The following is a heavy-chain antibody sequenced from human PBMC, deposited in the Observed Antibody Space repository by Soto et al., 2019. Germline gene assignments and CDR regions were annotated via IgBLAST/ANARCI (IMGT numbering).Heavy chain of an antibody. CDR2: ISGSGGRT. CDR3: AKEMIASTLADYFDY. V-gene: IGHV3-23*01. Sequence: EVQLLESGGGLIQPGGSLRLSCEASGFTFSNYGMTWVRLAPGKGLEWVATISGSGGRTFYADPVKGRFTISRDNSKNTLYLQMNSLSAEDRAVYYCAKEMIASTLADYFDYGGQGSLVPASS. CDR1: GFTFSNYG. D-gene: IGHD2-21*01. J-gene: IGHJ4*02.